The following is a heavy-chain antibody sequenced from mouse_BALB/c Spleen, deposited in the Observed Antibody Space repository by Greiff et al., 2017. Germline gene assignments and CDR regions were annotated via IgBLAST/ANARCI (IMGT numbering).Heavy chain of an antibody. CDR3: AKPYSSYWYFDV. Sequence: VKVVESGPGLVAPSQSLSITCTVSGFSLTDYGVSWIRQPPGKGLEWLGVIWGGGSTYYNSALKSRLSISKDNSKSQVFLKMNSLQTDDTAMYYCAKPYSSYWYFDVWGAGTTVTVSS. CDR2: IWGGGST. D-gene: IGHD1-1*01. J-gene: IGHJ1*01. CDR1: GFSLTDYG. V-gene: IGHV2-6-5*01.